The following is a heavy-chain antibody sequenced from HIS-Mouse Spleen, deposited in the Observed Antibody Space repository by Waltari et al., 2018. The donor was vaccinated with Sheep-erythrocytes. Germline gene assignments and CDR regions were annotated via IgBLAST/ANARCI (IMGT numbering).Heavy chain of an antibody. CDR3: ASQPNWGYWYFDL. CDR1: GYSISSGYY. V-gene: IGHV4-38-2*02. Sequence: QVQLQESGPGLVKPSETLSLTCTVSGYSISSGYYWGWIRQPPGKGLEWIGSIYHSGSTYYNPSLKSRVTISVDTSKNQFSLKLSSVTAADTAVHYCASQPNWGYWYFDLWGRGTLVTVSS. J-gene: IGHJ2*01. D-gene: IGHD7-27*01. CDR2: IYHSGST.